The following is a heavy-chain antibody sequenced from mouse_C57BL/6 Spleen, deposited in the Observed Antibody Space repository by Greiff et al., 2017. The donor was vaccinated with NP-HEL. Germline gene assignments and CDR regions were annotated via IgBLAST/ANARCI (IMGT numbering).Heavy chain of an antibody. CDR1: GYPFPSYW. D-gene: IGHD2-4*01. Sequence: QVQLQQSGAELVKPGASVKLSCKASGYPFPSYWMPWVKQRPGQGLEWIGMIHPNSGSTNYNEKFKSKATLTVDKSSSTAYMQLSSLTSEDAAVYYCAGNYDYDGFAYWGQGTLGTVSA. CDR2: IHPNSGST. V-gene: IGHV1-64*01. J-gene: IGHJ3*01. CDR3: AGNYDYDGFAY.